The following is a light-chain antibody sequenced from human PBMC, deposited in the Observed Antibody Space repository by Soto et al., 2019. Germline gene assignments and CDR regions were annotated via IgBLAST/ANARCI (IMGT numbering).Light chain of an antibody. Sequence: EIVLTQSPATLSLSPGERATLSCRASQSISSYLAWYQQKPGQAPRLLIYDASNRATVIPARFSGSGSGTDLTLTISSLEPEDFAVYYCQQRSNWPHTLGGGPKVDI. V-gene: IGKV3-11*01. CDR2: DAS. CDR3: QQRSNWPHT. J-gene: IGKJ4*01. CDR1: QSISSY.